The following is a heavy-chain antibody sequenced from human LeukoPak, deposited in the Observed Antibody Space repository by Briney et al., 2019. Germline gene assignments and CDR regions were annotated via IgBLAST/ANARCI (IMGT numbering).Heavy chain of an antibody. CDR2: IYYSGST. Sequence: SETLSLTCTVSGGSISSGDYYWSWIRQPPGKGLEWIGYIYYSGSTYYNPSLKSRVTTSIDTSKDQFSLKMSSVTAADTAVYYCVREVKGYGSSWYQNWFDPWGQGTLVTVSS. CDR3: VREVKGYGSSWYQNWFDP. D-gene: IGHD6-13*01. CDR1: GGSISSGDYY. V-gene: IGHV4-30-4*01. J-gene: IGHJ5*02.